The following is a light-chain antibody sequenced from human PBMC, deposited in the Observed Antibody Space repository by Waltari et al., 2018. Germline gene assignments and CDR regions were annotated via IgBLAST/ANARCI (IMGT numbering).Light chain of an antibody. CDR3: QQYNNWPPLT. CDR1: SSVNDN. J-gene: IGKJ4*01. CDR2: GAA. Sequence: RASSSVNDNLACYQQKRGQAPRLLIDGAATRASGIPVRFSGLGSGTEFTLTISILLPEDVAVYYCQQYNNWPPLTFGEGTIVEMK. V-gene: IGKV3-15*01.